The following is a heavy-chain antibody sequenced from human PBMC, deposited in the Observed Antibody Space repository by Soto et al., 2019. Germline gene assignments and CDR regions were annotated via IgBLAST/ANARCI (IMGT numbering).Heavy chain of an antibody. Sequence: WASVKVSCKASGYTFTSYDINWVRQATGQGLEWMGWMNPNSGNTGYAQKFQGRVTMTRNTSISTAYMELSSLRSEDTAVYYCASSFDSSGYNDYWGQGTLVTVSS. V-gene: IGHV1-8*01. CDR3: ASSFDSSGYNDY. CDR2: MNPNSGNT. CDR1: GYTFTSYD. D-gene: IGHD3-22*01. J-gene: IGHJ4*02.